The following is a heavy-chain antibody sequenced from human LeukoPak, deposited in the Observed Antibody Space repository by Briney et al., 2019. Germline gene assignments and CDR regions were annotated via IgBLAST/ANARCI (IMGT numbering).Heavy chain of an antibody. D-gene: IGHD6-6*01. J-gene: IGHJ4*02. Sequence: GGSLRLSCTASGFTFADYAMSWFRQAPGKGLEWVGFIRSKAYGGTTEYAASVKGRFTISRDDSKSIAYLQMDSLKTEDTAVYYCTRGGVYSSSDYWGQGTLVTVSS. CDR2: IRSKAYGGTT. CDR1: GFTFADYA. V-gene: IGHV3-49*03. CDR3: TRGGVYSSSDY.